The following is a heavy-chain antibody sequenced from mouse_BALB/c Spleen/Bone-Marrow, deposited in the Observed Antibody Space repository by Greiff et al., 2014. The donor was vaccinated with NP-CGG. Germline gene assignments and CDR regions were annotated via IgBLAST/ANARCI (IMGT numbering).Heavy chain of an antibody. D-gene: IGHD2-4*01. CDR3: ARGAMITTGYFDY. CDR2: IYYSATI. CDR1: GISITTGNYR. J-gene: IGHJ2*01. V-gene: IGHV3-5*02. Sequence: DVKLQESGPGLVKPSQTVSLTCTVTGISITTGNYRWSWIRQFPGNKLEWIGYIYYSATITYNPSLTSQTTITRDTSKNQFFLEMNSFTAEDTATYYCARGAMITTGYFDYWGQGTTLTVSS.